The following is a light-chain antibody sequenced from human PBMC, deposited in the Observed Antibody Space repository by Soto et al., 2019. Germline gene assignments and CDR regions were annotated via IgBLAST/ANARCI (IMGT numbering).Light chain of an antibody. CDR1: SSDVGGYNF. V-gene: IGLV2-14*03. CDR3: SSYTSSSTLEV. CDR2: DVS. Sequence: QSVLTQPASVSGSPGQSITLSCTGTSSDVGGYNFVSWYQQYPGKVPKLMIYDVSNRPSGVSNRFSGSESGNTASLTISGLQAEDEADYYCSSYTSSSTLEVFGTGTKLTVL. J-gene: IGLJ1*01.